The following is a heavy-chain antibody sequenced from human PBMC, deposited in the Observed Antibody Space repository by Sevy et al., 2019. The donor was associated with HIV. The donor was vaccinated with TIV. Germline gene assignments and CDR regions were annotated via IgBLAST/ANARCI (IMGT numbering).Heavy chain of an antibody. CDR2: ISYEGSNI. CDR1: ALTFTRYA. CDR3: ERDLHPPGPVRGTNFDY. V-gene: IGHV3-30*03. Sequence: GGSLRLSCAASALTFTRYAFHWVRQAPGKGPEWLGVISYEGSNIYYGPSVKGRFTISSDNSKNTSYLQMNDMRTEDTSVYYCERDLHPPGPVRGTNFDYWGRGTLVTVSS. J-gene: IGHJ4*02. D-gene: IGHD1-1*01.